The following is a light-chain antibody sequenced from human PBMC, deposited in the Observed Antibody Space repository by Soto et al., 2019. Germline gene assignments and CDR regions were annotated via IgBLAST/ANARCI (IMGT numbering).Light chain of an antibody. J-gene: IGKJ2*01. CDR2: DAS. Sequence: DIQMTQSPSTLSASVGDRVTITYRASQSISSWLAWYQQKPGKAPKLLMYDASNLESGVPSRFSGSGSGTEFTLTITSLQPDDFATYYCQQYDSFSPYTFGQGTKLEI. V-gene: IGKV1-5*01. CDR1: QSISSW. CDR3: QQYDSFSPYT.